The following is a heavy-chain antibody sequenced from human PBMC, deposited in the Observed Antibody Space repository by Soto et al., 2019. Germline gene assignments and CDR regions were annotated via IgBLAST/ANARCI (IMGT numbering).Heavy chain of an antibody. D-gene: IGHD2-2*01. CDR1: GDSINNTYW. V-gene: IGHV4-4*02. Sequence: QVQLQQSGPGLVKPSGTLSLTCFVSGDSINNTYWWSWVRQAPEKGLEWIGEIYHPGGRSYMPSLRGRITLSVDTSKNQFSLQRTSVTAADTAVYYCARAVYCTTANCWDDFHYYNIDVWGQGTAVTVSS. CDR2: IYHPGGR. CDR3: ARAVYCTTANCWDDFHYYNIDV. J-gene: IGHJ6*02.